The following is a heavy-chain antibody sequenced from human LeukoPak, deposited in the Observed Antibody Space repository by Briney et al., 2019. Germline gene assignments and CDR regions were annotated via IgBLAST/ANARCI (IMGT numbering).Heavy chain of an antibody. CDR1: GGSFSGYY. D-gene: IGHD2-2*01. CDR3: ARVGYCSSTSCQSFDEYYFDY. Sequence: PSETLSLTCAVYGGSFSGYYWSWIRQPPGKGLEWIGEINHSGSTNYNPSLKSRVTISVDTSKNQFSLKLSSVTAADTAVYYCARVGYCSSTSCQSFDEYYFDYWGQGTLVTVSS. CDR2: INHSGST. V-gene: IGHV4-34*01. J-gene: IGHJ4*02.